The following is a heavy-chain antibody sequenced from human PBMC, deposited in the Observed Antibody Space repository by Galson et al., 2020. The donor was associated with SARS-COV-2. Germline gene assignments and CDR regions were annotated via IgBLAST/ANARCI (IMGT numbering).Heavy chain of an antibody. Sequence: ASVNVSCKASGYTFTGYHIHWARQAPGHGLEWMGWIKTDTGDTHHAQTFQGRVTMTRDTYISTVYMELIRLTSDDTAVYYCAREVPMIPMVRGTLCWFDPWGQGGLVTVSS. V-gene: IGHV1-2*02. CDR2: IKTDTGDT. D-gene: IGHD3-10*01. J-gene: IGHJ5*02. CDR3: AREVPMIPMVRGTLCWFDP. CDR1: GYTFTGYH.